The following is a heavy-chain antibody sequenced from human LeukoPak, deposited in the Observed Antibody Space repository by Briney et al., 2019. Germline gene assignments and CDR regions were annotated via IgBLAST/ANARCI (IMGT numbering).Heavy chain of an antibody. D-gene: IGHD6-6*01. Sequence: ASVKVSCKASGYTFTGYYMHWVRQAPGQGLEWMGWINPNSGGTNYAQKFQGRVTMTRDTSISTAYMELSRLRSDDTAVYYCARSIAALHASNYYYYGMDVWGQGTTVTVSS. CDR3: ARSIAALHASNYYYYGMDV. CDR1: GYTFTGYY. V-gene: IGHV1-2*02. CDR2: INPNSGGT. J-gene: IGHJ6*02.